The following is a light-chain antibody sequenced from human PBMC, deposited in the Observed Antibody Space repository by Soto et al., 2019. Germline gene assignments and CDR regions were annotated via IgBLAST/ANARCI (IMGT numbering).Light chain of an antibody. CDR1: QSISSW. Sequence: DIPMTQSPSTLSASVGDRVTITCPASQSISSWLAWYQQKPGKAPKLLIYDASSLESGVPSRFSGSGSGTEFTLTISSLQPDDFATYYCQQYNIYSWTFGQGTKVEIK. CDR2: DAS. J-gene: IGKJ1*01. CDR3: QQYNIYSWT. V-gene: IGKV1-5*01.